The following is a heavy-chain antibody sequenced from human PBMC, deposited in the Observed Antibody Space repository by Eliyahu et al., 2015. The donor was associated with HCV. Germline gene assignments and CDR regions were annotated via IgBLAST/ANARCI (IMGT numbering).Heavy chain of an antibody. CDR2: MNPNSGNT. J-gene: IGHJ5*02. CDR3: ARVPTLVGRRIAARPWWFDP. V-gene: IGHV1-8*01. CDR1: GYTFPSYD. Sequence: QVQLVQSGAEVKKPGASVKVSCKASGYTFPSYDINWVRQATGQALEWMGWMNPNSGNTGYAQKFQGRVTMTRNTSISTAYMELSSLRSEDTAVYYCARVPTLVGRRIAARPWWFDPWGQGTLVTVSS. D-gene: IGHD6-6*01.